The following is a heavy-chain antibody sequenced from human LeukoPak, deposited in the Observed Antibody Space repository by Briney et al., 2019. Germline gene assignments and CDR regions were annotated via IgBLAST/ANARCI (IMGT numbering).Heavy chain of an antibody. CDR3: ARVSWFPGTSYYYMDV. D-gene: IGHD3-9*01. CDR1: GGSISSSNW. V-gene: IGHV4-4*02. Sequence: SSETLSLTCAVSGGSISSSNWWSWVRQPPGKGLEWIGEIYHSGSTNYNPSLKSRVTISVDTSKNQFSLKLSSVTAADTAVYYCARVSWFPGTSYYYMDVWGKGTTVTVSS. CDR2: IYHSGST. J-gene: IGHJ6*03.